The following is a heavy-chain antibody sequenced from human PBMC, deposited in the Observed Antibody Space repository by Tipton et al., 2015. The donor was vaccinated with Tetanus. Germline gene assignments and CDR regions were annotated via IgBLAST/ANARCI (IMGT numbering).Heavy chain of an antibody. D-gene: IGHD3-3*01. CDR1: GFTFSSYS. Sequence: SLRLSCAASGFTFSSYSMNWVRQAPGKGLEWVSSIGSTDYIYYADSVRGRFTVSRDNAKNSLYLQMNSLRAEDTAVYYCARGWDFWRGYGPTWVDPWDQGTLVTVSS. CDR2: IGSTDYI. V-gene: IGHV3-21*01. CDR3: ARGWDFWRGYGPTWVDP. J-gene: IGHJ5*02.